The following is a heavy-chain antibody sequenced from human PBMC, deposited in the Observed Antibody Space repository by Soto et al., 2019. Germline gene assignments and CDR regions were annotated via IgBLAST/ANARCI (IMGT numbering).Heavy chain of an antibody. Sequence: PSETLSLTCTVSGGSLSSSSFYWAWILQPPGKGLEWIGNIFYSGSTYYNPSLKSRVTISVDTSKNQFSLKLTSVTAADTAVYYCARYYGDAYYYYGIDVWGQGTTVTVSS. CDR2: IFYSGST. V-gene: IGHV4-39*01. D-gene: IGHD3-10*01. J-gene: IGHJ6*02. CDR1: GGSLSSSSFY. CDR3: ARYYGDAYYYYGIDV.